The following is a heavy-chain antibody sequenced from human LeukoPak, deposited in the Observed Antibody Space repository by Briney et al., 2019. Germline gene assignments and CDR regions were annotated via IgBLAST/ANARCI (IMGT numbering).Heavy chain of an antibody. CDR1: GFTFSSYN. Sequence: KPGGSLRLSCAASGFTFSSYNMNWVRQAPGKGLEWVSSITSSRSYIYYADSVKGRFTISRDNAKKSLYLQMNSLRVEDTAVYYCARGTILIWGQGTMVTVSS. D-gene: IGHD2-21*01. V-gene: IGHV3-21*01. CDR3: ARGTILI. J-gene: IGHJ3*02. CDR2: ITSSRSYI.